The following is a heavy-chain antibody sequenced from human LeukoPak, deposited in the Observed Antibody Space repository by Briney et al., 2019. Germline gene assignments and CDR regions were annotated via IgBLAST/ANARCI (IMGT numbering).Heavy chain of an antibody. J-gene: IGHJ5*02. CDR1: GDSVSSTRYY. Sequence: SETLSLTCTVSGDSVSSTRYYWGWIRQPPGKGLKWIGSIYYSGTTYYNPSLKSRVTILLDMSKNQFSLRLTSVTAADTAVYYCARYSYGGEGWFDPWGQGTLVTVSS. CDR3: ARYSYGGEGWFDP. D-gene: IGHD3-16*01. CDR2: IYYSGTT. V-gene: IGHV4-39*01.